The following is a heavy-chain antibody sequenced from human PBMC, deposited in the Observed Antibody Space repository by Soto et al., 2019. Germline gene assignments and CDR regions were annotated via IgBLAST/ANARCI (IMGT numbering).Heavy chain of an antibody. CDR3: ARVRGEYYYGMDV. CDR2: IYGGDTI. D-gene: IGHD3-10*01. Sequence: EVQLVESGGGLIQPGGSLRLSCAASGFTVSYKYMSWVRQAPGKGLEWVSVIYGGDTIYYADSVKGRFTVSRDNSKNTLYLQMHSLRTEDTAVYYCARVRGEYYYGMDVWGQGTTVTVSS. CDR1: GFTVSYKY. J-gene: IGHJ6*02. V-gene: IGHV3-53*01.